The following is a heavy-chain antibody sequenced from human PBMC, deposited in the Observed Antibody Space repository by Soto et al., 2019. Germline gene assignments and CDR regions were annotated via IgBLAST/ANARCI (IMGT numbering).Heavy chain of an antibody. D-gene: IGHD6-19*01. J-gene: IGHJ4*02. V-gene: IGHV1-3*01. Sequence: QVQLVQSGAEVKKPGASVKVSCKASGYTLTRFALHWVRQAPGQRLEWMGWISADSGNSQYSQKFQGRVTITRDTSASTAYMELSSLISEDTAVYYCARWLGGLDLWGQGTLVTVPS. CDR3: ARWLGGLDL. CDR1: GYTLTRFA. CDR2: ISADSGNS.